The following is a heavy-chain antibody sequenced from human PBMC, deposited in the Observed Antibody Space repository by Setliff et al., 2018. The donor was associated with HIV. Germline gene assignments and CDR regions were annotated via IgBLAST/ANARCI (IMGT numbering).Heavy chain of an antibody. CDR3: VRRESDYGTKAGFRY. CDR1: GYIFSNYY. Sequence: ASVKVSCKPSGYIFSNYYLHWVRQGPGQGLEWMGLTNPSGAGTSHAQKFEGRVTMTRDTSTDTVYMELSSLKSDDTAVYYCVRRESDYGTKAGFRYWGQGTLVTVSS. J-gene: IGHJ4*02. CDR2: TNPSGAGT. V-gene: IGHV1-46*01. D-gene: IGHD4-17*01.